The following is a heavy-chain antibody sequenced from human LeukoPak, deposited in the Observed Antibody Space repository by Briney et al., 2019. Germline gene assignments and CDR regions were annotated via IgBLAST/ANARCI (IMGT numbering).Heavy chain of an antibody. CDR1: GGSISSDY. CDR3: AGQASCSSTNCYPFDY. CDR2: ISYSGST. V-gene: IGHV4-59*08. D-gene: IGHD2-2*01. Sequence: NPSETLSLTCTVSGGSISSDYWSWIRQPPGKGLEWIGWISYSGSTTYNPSLKTRVTISVDTSKNQFSLKLSSVTAADTAVYYCAGQASCSSTNCYPFDYWGQGTLVTVSS. J-gene: IGHJ4*02.